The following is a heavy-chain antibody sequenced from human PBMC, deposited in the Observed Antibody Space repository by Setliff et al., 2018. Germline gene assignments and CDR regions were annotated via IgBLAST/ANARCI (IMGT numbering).Heavy chain of an antibody. Sequence: ASVKVSCKASGGTFSSYGISWVRQAPGQGLEWMGGTIPVFGTTDYAHKFQGRVTIMTDESTSTAYMELRSLRTEDTAVYYCAREGVDTRSSTDYRYYMDVWGKGTTVTVSS. CDR1: GGTFSSYG. V-gene: IGHV1-69*05. CDR3: AREGVDTRSSTDYRYYMDV. D-gene: IGHD5-18*01. CDR2: TIPVFGTT. J-gene: IGHJ6*03.